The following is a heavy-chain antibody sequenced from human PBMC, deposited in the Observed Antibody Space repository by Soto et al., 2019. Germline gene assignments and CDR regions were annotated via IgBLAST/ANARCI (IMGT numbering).Heavy chain of an antibody. CDR3: ATGLGDYCSGGSCYHDAFDI. Sequence: ASVKVSCKVSGYTLTELSMHWVRQAPGKGLEWMGGFDPEDGETIYAQKFQGRVTMTEDTSTDTAYMELSSLRSEDTAVYYCATGLGDYCSGGSCYHDAFDIWGQGTMVTVSS. D-gene: IGHD2-15*01. V-gene: IGHV1-24*01. CDR2: FDPEDGET. J-gene: IGHJ3*02. CDR1: GYTLTELS.